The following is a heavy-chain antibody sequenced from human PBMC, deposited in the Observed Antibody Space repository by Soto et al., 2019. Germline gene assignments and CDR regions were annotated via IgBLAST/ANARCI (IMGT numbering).Heavy chain of an antibody. CDR1: GFTFSSYS. Sequence: EVQLVESGGGLVQPGGSLRLSCAASGFTFSSYSMNWVRQAPGKGLEWVSYISSSSSTIYYADSVKGRFTISRDNAKNSLYLQMSSLRAEDTAVYYCARGNGYDYFWGKGADHAFDIWGQGTMVTVSS. D-gene: IGHD3-16*01. CDR2: ISSSSSTI. CDR3: ARGNGYDYFWGKGADHAFDI. V-gene: IGHV3-48*01. J-gene: IGHJ3*02.